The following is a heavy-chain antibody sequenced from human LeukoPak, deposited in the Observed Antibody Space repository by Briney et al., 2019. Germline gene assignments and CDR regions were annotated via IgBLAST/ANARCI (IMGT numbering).Heavy chain of an antibody. Sequence: ASVKVSCTASGYTFTGYSIHWVRQAPGQGLEWMGLINPSGGSRSYAQKFQGRVTMTRDTSTSTVYMELSSLRSEDTALYFCARRRHNGFDMWGQGTMFTVSS. J-gene: IGHJ3*02. CDR1: GYTFTGYS. CDR3: ARRRHNGFDM. CDR2: INPSGGSR. V-gene: IGHV1-46*01.